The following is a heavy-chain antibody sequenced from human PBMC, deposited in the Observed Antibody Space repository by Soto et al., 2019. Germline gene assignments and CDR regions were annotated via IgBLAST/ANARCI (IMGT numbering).Heavy chain of an antibody. V-gene: IGHV1-69*01. CDR1: GCTFSIYA. Sequence: SVKVSCKASGCTFSIYAISWVRQAPGQGLEWMGGIIPIFGTANYAQKFQGSVTITADESTSTAYMELSSLRSADTAVYYCARDYHYGGNSDYWGQGTLVTVSS. J-gene: IGHJ4*02. CDR2: IIPIFGTA. D-gene: IGHD4-17*01. CDR3: ARDYHYGGNSDY.